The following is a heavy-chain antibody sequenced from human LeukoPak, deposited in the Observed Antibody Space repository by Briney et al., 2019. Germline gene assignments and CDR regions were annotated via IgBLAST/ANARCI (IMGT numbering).Heavy chain of an antibody. D-gene: IGHD3-22*01. V-gene: IGHV3-23*01. CDR1: GFTFSNYA. CDR3: AKDDSSGYYYFDS. CDR2: ISGSGGST. J-gene: IGHJ4*02. Sequence: PGGSLRLSCAASGFTFSNYAMSWVRQAPGKGLGWVSVISGSGGSTYYADSVKGRFTISRDNSKNTLHLQMNSLRAEDTAVYYCAKDDSSGYYYFDSWGQGTLVTVSS.